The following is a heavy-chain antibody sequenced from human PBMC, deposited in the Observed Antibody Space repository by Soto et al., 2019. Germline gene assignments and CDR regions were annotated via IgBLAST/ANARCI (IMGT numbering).Heavy chain of an antibody. CDR1: GGSISSSSYY. CDR3: ARRVKQWLVRWGYFDY. J-gene: IGHJ4*02. D-gene: IGHD6-19*01. V-gene: IGHV4-39*01. CDR2: IYYSGST. Sequence: QLQLQESGPGLVKPSETLSLTCTVSGGSISSSSYYWGWIRQPPGKGLEWIGSIYYSGSTYYNPSLKSRVTISVDTSKNQFSLKLSSVTAADTAVYYCARRVKQWLVRWGYFDYWGQGTLVTVSS.